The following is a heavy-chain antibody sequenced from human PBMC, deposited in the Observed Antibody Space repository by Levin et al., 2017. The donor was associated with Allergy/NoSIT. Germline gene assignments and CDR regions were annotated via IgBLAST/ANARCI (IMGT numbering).Heavy chain of an antibody. CDR2: IYLSGST. V-gene: IGHV4-4*02. Sequence: SETLSLTCAVSGGSISSSNWWSWVRQPPGKGLEWIGEIYLSGSTNYNPSLKSRVTISVDKSKNQFSLKLSSVTAAATAVYYWAREVGSSWYYYYYMDVWGKGTTVTVSS. CDR3: AREVGSSWYYYYYMDV. D-gene: IGHD6-13*01. J-gene: IGHJ6*03. CDR1: GGSISSSNW.